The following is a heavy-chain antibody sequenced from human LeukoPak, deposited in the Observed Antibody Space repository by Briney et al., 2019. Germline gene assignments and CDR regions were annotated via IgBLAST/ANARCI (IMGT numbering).Heavy chain of an antibody. CDR1: GGSISSYY. J-gene: IGHJ4*02. D-gene: IGHD6-19*01. V-gene: IGHV4-59*01. CDR2: IYYSWST. Sequence: SETLSLTRTVSGGSISSYYWSWIRQPPGKGLEWIGYIYYSWSTNYNPALKSRVTISVDTSKNQFSLKLSSVTAADTAVYYCARGSGWYYYWGQGTLVTVSS. CDR3: ARGSGWYYY.